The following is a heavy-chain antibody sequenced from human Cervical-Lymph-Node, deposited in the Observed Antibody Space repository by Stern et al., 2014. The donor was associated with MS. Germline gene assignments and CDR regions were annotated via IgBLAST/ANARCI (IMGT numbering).Heavy chain of an antibody. CDR3: ARLGVAARTAFDY. Sequence: VQLVQSGAEVKKPGASVKVSCKASGYTFTSYAMHWVRQAPGQRLEWMGWINAGNGNTKYSQKFQGRVTITRDTSASTAYMELSSLRSEDTAVYYCARLGVAARTAFDYWGQGTLVTVSS. D-gene: IGHD6-6*01. V-gene: IGHV1-3*01. CDR2: INAGNGNT. J-gene: IGHJ4*02. CDR1: GYTFTSYA.